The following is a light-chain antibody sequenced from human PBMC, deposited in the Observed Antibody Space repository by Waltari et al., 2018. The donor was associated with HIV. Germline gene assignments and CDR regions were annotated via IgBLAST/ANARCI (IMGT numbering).Light chain of an antibody. CDR2: DID. V-gene: IGLV2-14*03. J-gene: IGLJ2*01. Sequence: QSALTQPASVSGFPGQTINISCTGISTDSRFYQHVSWYQQHPGSVPRLMIYDIDSRPSGISGHFFGCRSGDSASLTSSGLQSVDGAHYFCASSRLDSTLVFGGGTKLTIL. CDR1: STDSRFYQH. CDR3: ASSRLDSTLV.